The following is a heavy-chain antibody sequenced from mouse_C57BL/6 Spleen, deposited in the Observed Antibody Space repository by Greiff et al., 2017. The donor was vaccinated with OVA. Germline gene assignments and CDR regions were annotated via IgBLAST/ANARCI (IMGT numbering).Heavy chain of an antibody. J-gene: IGHJ4*01. CDR1: GYTFTSYW. CDR2: IYPGSGST. Sequence: QVQLQQPGAELVKPGASVKMSCKASGYTFTSYWITWVKQRPGQGLEWIGDIYPGSGSTNYNEKFKSKATLTVDTSSSTAYMQLSSLTSEDSAVYYCARSEDSHEAMDYWGQGTSVTVSS. CDR3: ARSEDSHEAMDY. V-gene: IGHV1-55*01.